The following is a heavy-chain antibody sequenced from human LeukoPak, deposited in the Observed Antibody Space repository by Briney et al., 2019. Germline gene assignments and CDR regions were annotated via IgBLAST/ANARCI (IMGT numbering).Heavy chain of an antibody. CDR3: ARDGQLWLHDS. D-gene: IGHD5-18*01. V-gene: IGHV4-59*01. CDR2: IYDTEKS. J-gene: IGHJ5*01. Sequence: SETLTLTCAASGCSFSSYYWSWIRQPPGKGLEWLVYIYDTEKSNYNPSLRSRLTISVDTSKNQFSLKVSSVTPADTAVYYCARDGQLWLHDSWGQGTLVTVSS. CDR1: GCSFSSYY.